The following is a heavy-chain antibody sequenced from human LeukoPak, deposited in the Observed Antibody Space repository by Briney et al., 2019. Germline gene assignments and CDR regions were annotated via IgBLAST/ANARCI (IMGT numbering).Heavy chain of an antibody. D-gene: IGHD5-24*01. J-gene: IGHJ4*02. V-gene: IGHV4-59*04. Sequence: SETLPLTCTVSGGSISSYYWSWIRQPPGKGLGWIGNIFYSGSTYYKPSLKSRVTISVDTSKNQFTLKLSSVTAADTAVYYCARLARDVYNIIAYFFDQWGQGTLVTVSS. CDR3: ARLARDVYNIIAYFFDQ. CDR1: GGSISSYY. CDR2: IFYSGST.